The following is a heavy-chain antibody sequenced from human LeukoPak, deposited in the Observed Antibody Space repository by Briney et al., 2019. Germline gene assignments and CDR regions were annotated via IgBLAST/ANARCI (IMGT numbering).Heavy chain of an antibody. CDR1: GFTFSSYS. CDR2: ISSSSSYI. Sequence: GGSLRLSCAASGFTFSSYSMNWVRQAPGKGLEWVSSISSSSSYIYYAGSVKGRFTISRDNAKNSLYLQMNSLRAEDTAVYYCARDSRSSSWSPDYWGQGTLVTVSS. J-gene: IGHJ4*02. V-gene: IGHV3-21*01. D-gene: IGHD6-13*01. CDR3: ARDSRSSSWSPDY.